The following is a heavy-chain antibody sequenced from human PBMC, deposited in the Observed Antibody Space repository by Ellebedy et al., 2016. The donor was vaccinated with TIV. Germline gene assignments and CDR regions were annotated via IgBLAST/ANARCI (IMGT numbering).Heavy chain of an antibody. CDR1: GFSFRSYW. J-gene: IGHJ5*02. D-gene: IGHD4-17*01. CDR2: IYQDGSVQ. Sequence: GESLKISCAASGFSFRSYWMSWVRQAPGKGLEWVANIYQDGSVQYYLDSVKGRFTISRDNADNSLFLQMNSLRAEDTAVYYCARRGSYGDYAVQINSWFDTWGRGTLVAVSS. CDR3: ARRGSYGDYAVQINSWFDT. V-gene: IGHV3-7*01.